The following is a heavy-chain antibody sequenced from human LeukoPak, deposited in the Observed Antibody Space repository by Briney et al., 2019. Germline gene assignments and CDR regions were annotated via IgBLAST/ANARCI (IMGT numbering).Heavy chain of an antibody. V-gene: IGHV4-4*07. J-gene: IGHJ4*02. CDR1: GVSLSNYY. CDR2: IYSSGIT. Sequence: SETLSLTCTVSGVSLSNYYWAWVRQPAGKGPEWIGRIYSSGITNYNPSLRSRVSVSLDTSKNQFPLKLNSVTAADTAVYYCATEGPLIWRPPHFESWGQGTLVIVSS. CDR3: ATEGPLIWRPPHFES. D-gene: IGHD2-15*01.